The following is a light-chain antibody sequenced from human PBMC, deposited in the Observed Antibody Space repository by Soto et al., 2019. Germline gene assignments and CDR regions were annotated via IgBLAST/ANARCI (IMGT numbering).Light chain of an antibody. V-gene: IGKV3-11*01. Sequence: VLTQSPGTLSLSPGERATLSCRASQSVSSNLAWYQQKPGQAPRLLIYGAATRATGIPARFSGSGSGTDFTLTISSLEPEDFSVYYCQQRYNWPITFGQGTRLEIK. CDR3: QQRYNWPIT. CDR1: QSVSSN. J-gene: IGKJ5*01. CDR2: GAA.